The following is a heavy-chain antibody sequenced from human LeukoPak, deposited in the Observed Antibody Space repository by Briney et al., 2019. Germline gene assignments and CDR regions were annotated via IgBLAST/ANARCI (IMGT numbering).Heavy chain of an antibody. V-gene: IGHV3-30*04. CDR1: GFTFSSYA. CDR3: ARVEGEGYSSSWYPVPVDY. D-gene: IGHD6-13*01. CDR2: ISYDGSNK. J-gene: IGHJ4*02. Sequence: GGSLRLSCAASGFTFSSYAMHWVRHAPGKGLEWVAFISYDGSNKYYTDSVKGRFKISRDNSKDTLYLQMNRMRDEDTAVSSCARVEGEGYSSSWYPVPVDYWGQGTLVTVSS.